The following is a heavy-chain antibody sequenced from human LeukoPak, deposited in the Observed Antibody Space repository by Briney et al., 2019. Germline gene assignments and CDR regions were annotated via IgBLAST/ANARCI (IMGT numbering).Heavy chain of an antibody. CDR2: IYYSGST. CDR1: GGSISSGGYY. Sequence: SSETLSLTCTVSGGSISSGGYYWSWIRQHPGKGLEWIGYIYYSGSTYYNPSLKSRVTISVDASKNQFSLKLSSVTAADPAVYYCARGGYYYGSGSYYPSYYGMDVWGQGTTVTVSS. CDR3: ARGGYYYGSGSYYPSYYGMDV. D-gene: IGHD3-10*01. V-gene: IGHV4-31*03. J-gene: IGHJ6*02.